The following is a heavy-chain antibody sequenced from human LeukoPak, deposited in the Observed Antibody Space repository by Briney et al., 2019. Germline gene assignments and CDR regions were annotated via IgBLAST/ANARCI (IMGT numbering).Heavy chain of an antibody. V-gene: IGHV6-1*01. Sequence: SQTLSLTCAISCDSVSSNSAAWNWIRQSPSRGLEWLGRTYYRSKWYNGYAVSVKSRITIKPDTSKNQFSLQLNSVTPDDTAVYYCARVVGREVDYWGQGTLVTVSS. CDR1: CDSVSSNSAA. CDR2: TYYRSKWYN. J-gene: IGHJ4*02. CDR3: ARVVGREVDY. D-gene: IGHD1-26*01.